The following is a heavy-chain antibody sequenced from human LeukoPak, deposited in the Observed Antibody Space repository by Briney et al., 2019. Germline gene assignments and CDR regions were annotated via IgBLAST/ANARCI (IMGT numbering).Heavy chain of an antibody. CDR2: ISGSGSAT. D-gene: IGHD4-17*01. CDR3: ARGDYGDYLDY. CDR1: GFTFRSYA. V-gene: IGHV3-23*01. Sequence: GGSLRLSCAASGFTFRSYAMNWVRQAPGKGLEWVSAISGSGSATYYADSVKGRFTISRDNSKNTLYLQMNSLRAEDTAVYYCARGDYGDYLDYWGQGTLVTVSS. J-gene: IGHJ4*02.